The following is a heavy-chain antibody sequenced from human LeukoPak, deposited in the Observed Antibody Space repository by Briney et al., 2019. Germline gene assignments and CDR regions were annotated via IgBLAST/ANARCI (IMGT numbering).Heavy chain of an antibody. CDR3: ARLTGGSGSYYTPRGWFDP. Sequence: SETLSLTCTVSGVSISSYYCSWIRQPPGKGLEWIGYISTSGSTDYSPSLKSRVTISVDRSKNQCSLNLSSVTAADTAVYYCARLTGGSGSYYTPRGWFDPWGQGTLVTVSS. J-gene: IGHJ5*02. CDR2: ISTSGST. CDR1: GVSISSYY. D-gene: IGHD3-10*01. V-gene: IGHV4-4*09.